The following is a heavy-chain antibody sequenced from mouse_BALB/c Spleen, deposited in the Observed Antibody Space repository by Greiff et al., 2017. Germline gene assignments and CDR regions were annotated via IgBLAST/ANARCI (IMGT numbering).Heavy chain of an antibody. D-gene: IGHD3-1*01. V-gene: IGHV5-4*02. CDR2: ISDGGSYT. CDR1: GFTFSDYY. Sequence: EVHLVESGGGLVKPGGSLKLSCAASGFTFSDYYMYWVRQTPEKRLEWVATISDGGSYTYYPDSVKGRFTISRDNAKNNLYLQMSSLKSEDTAMYYCARDARATWFAYWGQGTLVTVSA. J-gene: IGHJ3*01. CDR3: ARDARATWFAY.